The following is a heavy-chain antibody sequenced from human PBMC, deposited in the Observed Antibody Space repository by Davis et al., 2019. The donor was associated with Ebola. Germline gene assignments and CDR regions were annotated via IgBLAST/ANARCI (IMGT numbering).Heavy chain of an antibody. J-gene: IGHJ6*03. CDR1: GFTFSSYS. V-gene: IGHV3-21*01. CDR3: AATGEGYYYYYMDV. D-gene: IGHD7-27*01. Sequence: GESLKISCAASGFTFSSYSMNWVRQAPGKGLEWVSSISSSSSYIYYADSVKGRFTISRDNAKNSLYLQMNSLRAEDTAVYYCAATGEGYYYYYMDVWGKGTTVTVSS. CDR2: ISSSSSYI.